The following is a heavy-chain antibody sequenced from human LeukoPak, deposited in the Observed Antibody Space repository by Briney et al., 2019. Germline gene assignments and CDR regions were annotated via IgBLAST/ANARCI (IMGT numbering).Heavy chain of an antibody. V-gene: IGHV1-69*04. Sequence: ASVKVSCKASGGTFSSYAISWVRQAPGQGLEWMGRIIPILGIANYAQKFQGRVTITADKSTSTAYMELSSLRSEDTAVYYCATDSNGYYYKTWVRPNDAFDIWGQGTMVTVSS. CDR3: ATDSNGYYYKTWVRPNDAFDI. CDR1: GGTFSSYA. J-gene: IGHJ3*02. D-gene: IGHD3-22*01. CDR2: IIPILGIA.